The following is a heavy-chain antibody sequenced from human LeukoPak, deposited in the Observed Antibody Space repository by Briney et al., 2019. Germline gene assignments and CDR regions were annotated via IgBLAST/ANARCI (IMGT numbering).Heavy chain of an antibody. Sequence: PGGSLRLSCAASGFTVSSNYMSWVRQAPGKGLKWVSVIYSGGSTYYADSVKGRFTISRDNSKNTLYLQMNSLRAEDTAVYYCAKLPGSGYYRELYYFDYWGQGTLVTVSS. J-gene: IGHJ4*02. CDR2: IYSGGST. V-gene: IGHV3-53*01. CDR3: AKLPGSGYYRELYYFDY. D-gene: IGHD3-22*01. CDR1: GFTVSSNY.